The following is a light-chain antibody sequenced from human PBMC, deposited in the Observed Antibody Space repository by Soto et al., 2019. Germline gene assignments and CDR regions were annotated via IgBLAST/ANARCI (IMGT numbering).Light chain of an antibody. CDR2: GAF. CDR1: QSIDSSS. J-gene: IGKJ1*01. V-gene: IGKV3-20*01. CDR3: QQYGSSPLWT. Sequence: EIVLTQSPGTLSLSPGERATLSCRASQSIDSSSLALYQQKPGQAPRLLIYGAFSRATGIPDRFSGSVSGTDFTVTISRLEPEDFAVYYCQQYGSSPLWTFGQGTKVEIK.